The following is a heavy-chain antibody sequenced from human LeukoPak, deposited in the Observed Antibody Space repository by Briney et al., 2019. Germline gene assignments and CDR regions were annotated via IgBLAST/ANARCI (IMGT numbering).Heavy chain of an antibody. D-gene: IGHD2-2*01. J-gene: IGHJ4*02. V-gene: IGHV4-39*01. CDR1: GGSISSSSYY. Sequence: PSETLSLTRTVSGGSISSSSYYWGWIRQPPGKGLEWIGSIYYSGSTYYNPSLKSRVTISVDTSKNQFSLKLSSVTAADTAVYYCARLEWLSEYCSSTSCYPPALGFDYWGQGTLVTVSS. CDR3: ARLEWLSEYCSSTSCYPPALGFDY. CDR2: IYYSGST.